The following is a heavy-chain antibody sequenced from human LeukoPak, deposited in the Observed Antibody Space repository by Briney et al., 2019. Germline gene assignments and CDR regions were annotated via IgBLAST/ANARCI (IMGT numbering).Heavy chain of an antibody. D-gene: IGHD6-19*01. J-gene: IGHJ6*02. Sequence: GGSLRLSCAASGFTFSSYWMSWVRQAPGKGLEWVANIKQDGSEKYYVDSVKGRFTISRDNAKNSLYLQMNSLRAEDSAVYYCARDGQWLVGTPFYGMDVWGQGTTVTVSS. CDR1: GFTFSSYW. CDR2: IKQDGSEK. CDR3: ARDGQWLVGTPFYGMDV. V-gene: IGHV3-7*01.